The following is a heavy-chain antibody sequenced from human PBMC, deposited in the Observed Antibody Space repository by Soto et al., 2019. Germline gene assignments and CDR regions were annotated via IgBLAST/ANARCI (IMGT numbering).Heavy chain of an antibody. CDR3: ASGFDSDGLYNGGHP. J-gene: IGHJ5*02. CDR2: ILHIGST. Sequence: VQLQESGPGLVKPSGTLSLTCTVSGGSISTTNWWSWVRQSPGKGLKWIGEILHIGSTNYNPSLTSPVPISIDKSKHRFSLRLSSVTAADTAVYYCASGFDSDGLYNGGHPWGQGTLVSVSS. D-gene: IGHD3-22*01. V-gene: IGHV4-4*02. CDR1: GGSISTTNW.